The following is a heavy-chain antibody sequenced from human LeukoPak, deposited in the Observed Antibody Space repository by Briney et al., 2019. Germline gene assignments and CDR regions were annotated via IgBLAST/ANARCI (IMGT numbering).Heavy chain of an antibody. CDR1: VYTFTSYD. Sequence: ASVKVSCKASVYTFTSYDINWVRQATGQGLEWMGWMNPNSGNTGYAQKFQGRVTMTRNTSISTAYMELSSLRSEDTAVYYCARVPRQTADLDYWGQGTLVTVSS. CDR3: ARVPRQTADLDY. J-gene: IGHJ4*02. CDR2: MNPNSGNT. V-gene: IGHV1-8*01.